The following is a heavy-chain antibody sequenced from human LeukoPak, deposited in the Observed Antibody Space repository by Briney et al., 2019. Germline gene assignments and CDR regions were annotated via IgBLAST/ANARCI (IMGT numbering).Heavy chain of an antibody. J-gene: IGHJ4*02. CDR1: GGTFSSYA. D-gene: IGHD1-26*01. Sequence: SVKVSCKASGGTFSSYAISWVRQAPGQGLEWMGGIIPIFGTANYAQKFQGRATITADESTSTAYIELSSLRSEDTAVYYCARERVGIRGFDYWGQGTLVTVSS. CDR3: ARERVGIRGFDY. V-gene: IGHV1-69*13. CDR2: IIPIFGTA.